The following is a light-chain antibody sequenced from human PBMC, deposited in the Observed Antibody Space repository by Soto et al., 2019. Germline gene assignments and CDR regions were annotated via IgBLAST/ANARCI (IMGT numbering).Light chain of an antibody. CDR2: GAS. CDR1: QSVSSAY. J-gene: IGKJ2*01. V-gene: IGKV3-20*01. CDR3: QQSCSSFYT. Sequence: EIVLTQSPGTLSLSPGERATLSCRASQSVSSAYLAWYHQIPGQAPRLLIYGASSRATGIPDRFSGSGSGTEFTLTISGLVPEDWAVYDCQQSCSSFYTFGRGPKLEIK.